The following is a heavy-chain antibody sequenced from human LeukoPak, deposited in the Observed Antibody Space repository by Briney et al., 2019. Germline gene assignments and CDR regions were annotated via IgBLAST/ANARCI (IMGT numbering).Heavy chain of an antibody. CDR2: IKGDESAR. J-gene: IGHJ4*02. CDR3: ARDVGGSLDY. V-gene: IGHV3-7*01. CDR1: GFTLSTYW. Sequence: GGSLRLSCAASGFTLSTYWIAWVRQAPGKGLEWVANIKGDESARHQADSVKGRFTISRDNAQNSVYLQMSTLRGEDTAVYYCARDVGGSLDYWGQGTLVTVSS. D-gene: IGHD1-26*01.